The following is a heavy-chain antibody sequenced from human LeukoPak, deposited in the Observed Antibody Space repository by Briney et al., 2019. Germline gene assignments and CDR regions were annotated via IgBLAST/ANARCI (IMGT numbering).Heavy chain of an antibody. CDR2: IRYDGSNK. CDR3: GRDNAGGPGRDSFGSDY. D-gene: IGHD5-18*01. V-gene: IGHV3-33*01. CDR1: GFTFSSYG. J-gene: IGHJ4*02. Sequence: GRSLRLFCAASGFTFSSYGMHWVRQAPGKGLEWVAAIRYDGSNKYYADSVKGRFTISRDNSKNTLHLQMNSLRAEDTAIYYCGRDNAGGPGRDSFGSDYWGQGTLVTVSS.